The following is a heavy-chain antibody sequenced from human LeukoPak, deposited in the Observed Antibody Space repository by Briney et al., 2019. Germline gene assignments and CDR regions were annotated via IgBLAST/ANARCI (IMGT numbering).Heavy chain of an antibody. CDR1: GGSFSGYY. Sequence: SETLSLTCAVYGGSFSGYYWSWIRQPPGKGLEWIGEINHSGSTNYNPSLESRVTISVDTSKNQFSLKLSSVTAADTAVYYCARVHGTSLAHAFDIWGQGTMVTVSS. CDR2: INHSGST. J-gene: IGHJ3*02. CDR3: ARVHGTSLAHAFDI. V-gene: IGHV4-34*01.